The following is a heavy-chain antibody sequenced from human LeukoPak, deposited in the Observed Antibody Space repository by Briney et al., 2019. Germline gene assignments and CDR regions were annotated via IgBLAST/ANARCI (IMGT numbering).Heavy chain of an antibody. CDR2: ISAYNGNT. D-gene: IGHD6-6*01. CDR1: GYTFTSYG. J-gene: IGHJ6*04. V-gene: IGHV1-18*01. Sequence: ASVKVSCKASGYTFTSYGISWVRQAPGQGLEWMGWISAYNGNTNYAQKLQGRVTMTTDTSTSTAYMELRRLRSDDTAVYYYARAVAARYYYSFMDVWGKGTTVTVSS. CDR3: ARAVAARYYYSFMDV.